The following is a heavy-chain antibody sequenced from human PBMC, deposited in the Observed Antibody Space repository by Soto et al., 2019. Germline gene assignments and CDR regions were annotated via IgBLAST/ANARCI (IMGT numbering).Heavy chain of an antibody. CDR3: TSDGIDAYYYYGMDV. V-gene: IGHV3-73*02. CDR2: IRRKANSYAT. CDR1: GFTFSGSA. Sequence: EVQLVESGGGLVQPGGSLKLSCAASGFTFSGSAMHWVRQASGKGLEWVGRIRRKANSYATAYAASVKDRFTITRDDSKNTAYLQMNSLKTEDTAVDYCTSDGIDAYYYYGMDVWGQGTTVTVSS. J-gene: IGHJ6*02.